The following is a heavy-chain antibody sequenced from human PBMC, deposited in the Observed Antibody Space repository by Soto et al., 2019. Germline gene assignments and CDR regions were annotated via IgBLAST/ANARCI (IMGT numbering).Heavy chain of an antibody. CDR3: XXXXXXXFDY. CDR1: GFSLRTTGVG. J-gene: IGHJ4*02. V-gene: IGHV2-5*01. Sequence: QITLKESGPTLVKPTQTLTLTCTYSGFSLRTTGVGVGWIRQPPGKALEWLGIIYWNDDKRYSPSLKSRFTXXXXXXXXXXXXXXXXXXXXXXXXXXXXXXXXXXFDYWGQGTLVIVSS. CDR2: IYWNDDK.